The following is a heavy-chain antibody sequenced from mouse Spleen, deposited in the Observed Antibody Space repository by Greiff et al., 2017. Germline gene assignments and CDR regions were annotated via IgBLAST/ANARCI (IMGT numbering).Heavy chain of an antibody. V-gene: IGHV14-4*02. CDR2: IDPENGDT. CDR3: NAGGTRFDY. CDR1: GFNIKDYY. D-gene: IGHD3-3*01. Sequence: VQLQQSGAELVRSGASVKLSCTASGFNIKDYYMHWVKQRPEQGLEWIGWIDPENGDTEYAPKFQGKATMTADTSSNTAYLQLSSLTSEDTAVYYCNAGGTRFDYWGQGTTLTVSS. J-gene: IGHJ2*01.